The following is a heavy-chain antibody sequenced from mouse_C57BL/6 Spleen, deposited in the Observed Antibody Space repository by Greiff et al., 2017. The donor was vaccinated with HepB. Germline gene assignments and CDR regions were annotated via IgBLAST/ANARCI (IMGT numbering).Heavy chain of an antibody. CDR3: AHYDYDGGFAY. Sequence: VQLQQSGAELVRPGSSVKLSCKASGYTFTSYWMHWVKQRPIQGLEWIGNIDPSDSETNYNQKFKDKATLTVDKSSSTAYMQLSSLTSEDSAVYYCAHYDYDGGFAYWGQGTLVTVSA. CDR1: GYTFTSYW. D-gene: IGHD2-4*01. V-gene: IGHV1-52*01. CDR2: IDPSDSET. J-gene: IGHJ3*01.